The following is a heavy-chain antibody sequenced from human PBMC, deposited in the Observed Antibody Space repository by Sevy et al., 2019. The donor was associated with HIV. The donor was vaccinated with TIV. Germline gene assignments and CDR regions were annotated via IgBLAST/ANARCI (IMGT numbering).Heavy chain of an antibody. CDR1: GGSISTNSYY. V-gene: IGHV4-39*01. J-gene: IGHJ4*02. CDR3: ARHGYGDYHTYFDY. CDR2: IYYNGYT. Sequence: SETLSLTCTVSGGSISTNSYYWGWIRQQPGKGLELIGSIYYNGYTYYNPSLKSRVTISVDTSKNQFSLMLISVTAADTAVYYCARHGYGDYHTYFDYWGQGTLVTVSS. D-gene: IGHD4-17*01.